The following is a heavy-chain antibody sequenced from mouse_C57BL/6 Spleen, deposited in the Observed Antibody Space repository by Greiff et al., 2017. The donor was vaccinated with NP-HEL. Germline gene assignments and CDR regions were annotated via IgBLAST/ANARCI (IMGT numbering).Heavy chain of an antibody. CDR3: ARNYGSSYGHFAY. D-gene: IGHD1-1*01. Sequence: VQLQQSGAELVRPGTSVKVSCKASGYAFTNYLIEWVKQRPGQGLEWIGVINPGSGGTNYNEKFKGKATLTADKSSSTAYMQLSSLTSEDSAVYFCARNYGSSYGHFAYWGQGTTLTVSS. CDR2: INPGSGGT. J-gene: IGHJ2*01. V-gene: IGHV1-54*01. CDR1: GYAFTNYL.